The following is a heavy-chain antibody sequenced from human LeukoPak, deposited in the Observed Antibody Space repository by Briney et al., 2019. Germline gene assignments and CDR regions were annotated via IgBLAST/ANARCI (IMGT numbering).Heavy chain of an antibody. V-gene: IGHV3-11*04. Sequence: GGSLRLSCAASGFTVSSNYMSWVRQAPGKGLEWVSYISSSGSTIYYADSVKGRFTISRDNAKNSLYLQMNSLRAEDTAVYYCARDRYCSSTSCYWAYYYYYYGMDVWGQGTTVTVSS. J-gene: IGHJ6*02. D-gene: IGHD2-2*01. CDR2: ISSSGSTI. CDR1: GFTVSSNY. CDR3: ARDRYCSSTSCYWAYYYYYYGMDV.